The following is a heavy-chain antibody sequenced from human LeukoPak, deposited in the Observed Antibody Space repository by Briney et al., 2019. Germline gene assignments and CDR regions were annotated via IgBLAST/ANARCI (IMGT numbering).Heavy chain of an antibody. D-gene: IGHD3-10*01. V-gene: IGHV3-21*06. Sequence: GGSLRLSCAASGFTFSDYSMIWVRQAPGKGLEWISYISSSSTYIYYADSVKGRFTISRDNGKNSPYLQMSSLRVEDRATYYCARERFHGSGAPKYDYWGQGALVTVSS. CDR1: GFTFSDYS. CDR2: ISSSSTYI. J-gene: IGHJ4*02. CDR3: ARERFHGSGAPKYDY.